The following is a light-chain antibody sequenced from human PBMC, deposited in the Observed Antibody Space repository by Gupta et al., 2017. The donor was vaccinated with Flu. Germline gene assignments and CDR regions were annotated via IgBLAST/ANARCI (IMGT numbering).Light chain of an antibody. Sequence: RVTISWSGSRSNIGMNYVYWYQQFPGTAPKLLIYRKNQRPSGVPDRFSVSKSGTSASLAISGRRSEEEADYYCAVWDDTLSGRVFGGGPKRTVL. J-gene: IGLJ3*02. CDR2: RKN. CDR1: RSNIGMNY. CDR3: AVWDDTLSGRV. V-gene: IGLV1-47*01.